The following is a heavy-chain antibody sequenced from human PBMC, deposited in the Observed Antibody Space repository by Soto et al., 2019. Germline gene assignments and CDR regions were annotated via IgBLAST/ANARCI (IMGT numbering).Heavy chain of an antibody. Sequence: EVQLVESGGGLVQPGGSLRLSCAASGFTFSSYWMTWVRQGPGKGLEWVANIKQDGSEKYYVDSVKGRFTISRDNAKNSLYLQMNSLRAEDTAVYYCAKEGGYYGSGTYTPDVGDYWGQGTLVTVSS. J-gene: IGHJ4*02. D-gene: IGHD3-10*01. CDR2: IKQDGSEK. V-gene: IGHV3-7*04. CDR1: GFTFSSYW. CDR3: AKEGGYYGSGTYTPDVGDY.